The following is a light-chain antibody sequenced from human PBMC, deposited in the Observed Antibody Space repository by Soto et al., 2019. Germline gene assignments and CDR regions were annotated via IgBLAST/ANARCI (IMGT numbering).Light chain of an antibody. CDR2: EVT. J-gene: IGLJ1*01. CDR1: SSDVGAYNY. Sequence: QSVLTQPASVSGSPGQSITISCTGTSSDVGAYNYVSWYQHHPGKAPKLMIYEVTNRPSGVSDRFSGSKSGNTASLTISGLQAEDEADYYCSSYTSSSSRLFGTGTKV. CDR3: SSYTSSSSRL. V-gene: IGLV2-14*01.